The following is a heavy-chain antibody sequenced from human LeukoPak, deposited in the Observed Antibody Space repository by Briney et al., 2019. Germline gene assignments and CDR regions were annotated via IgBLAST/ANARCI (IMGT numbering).Heavy chain of an antibody. CDR2: IYASGST. CDR1: GGSISSYH. D-gene: IGHD1-1*01. V-gene: IGHV4-4*07. J-gene: IGHJ4*02. CDR3: ASVDGGTDY. Sequence: PSETLSLTCAVPGGSISSYHWSWIRQPAGKGLEWIGRIYASGSTTYNPSLESRVTMSLDTSKNQFSLKLTSVTAADTAVYYCASVDGGTDYWGQGTLVTVSS.